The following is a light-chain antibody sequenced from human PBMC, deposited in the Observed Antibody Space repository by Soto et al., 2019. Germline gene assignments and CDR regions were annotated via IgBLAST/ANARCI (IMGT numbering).Light chain of an antibody. CDR2: GAS. CDR3: QQYVSSPWA. CDR1: QSVSRIN. J-gene: IGKJ1*01. V-gene: IGKV3-15*01. Sequence: EIVMTQSPATLSVSPGERATLSCRASQSVSRINVAWYQQKPGQAPRLLIYGASTRATGIPGRFSGSGSGTEFTLTISSLQSEDFAVYYCQQYVSSPWAFGQGTKV.